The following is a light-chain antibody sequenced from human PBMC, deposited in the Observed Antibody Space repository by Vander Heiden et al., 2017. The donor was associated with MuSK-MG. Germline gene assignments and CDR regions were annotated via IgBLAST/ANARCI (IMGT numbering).Light chain of an antibody. CDR2: DES. V-gene: IGKV1-33*01. Sequence: DIQMTQSPSSLSASVGDRVTITCQASQDISNYLNWYQQKPGKAPKLLIYDESNLETGVPSRFSGSGSGTDFTFTISSRQPEDIATEYCQQEDNLPVTGGHGTKVDIK. CDR1: QDISNY. J-gene: IGKJ3*01. CDR3: QQEDNLPVT.